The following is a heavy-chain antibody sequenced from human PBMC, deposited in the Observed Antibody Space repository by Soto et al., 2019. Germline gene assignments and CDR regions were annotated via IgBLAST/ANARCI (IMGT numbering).Heavy chain of an antibody. D-gene: IGHD3-10*01. CDR3: ARVGDYGMDV. CDR2: IIPILGTP. CDR1: GDTFSTHA. J-gene: IGHJ6*02. V-gene: IGHV1-69*06. Sequence: QVQLVQSGAEVKKPGSSVEVSCKASGDTFSTHAITWVRQAPGQGLEWMGGIIPILGTPNYVQKFQGRVTIIADKSTSTAYMELSSVRSDDTAVYYCARVGDYGMDVWGQGTTITVSS.